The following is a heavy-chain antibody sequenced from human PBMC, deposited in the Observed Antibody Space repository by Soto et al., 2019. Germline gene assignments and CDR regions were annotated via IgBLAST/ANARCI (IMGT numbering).Heavy chain of an antibody. D-gene: IGHD6-13*01. J-gene: IGHJ6*02. CDR2: IYYSGST. V-gene: IGHV4-30-4*01. CDR3: ARAGIAAAGTGVEPKNYYYYYYGMDV. CDR1: GGSISSGDYY. Sequence: SETLSLTCTVSGGSISSGDYYWSWIRQPPGKGLEWIGYIYYSGSTYYNPSLKSRVTISVDTSKNQFSLKLSSVTAADKAVYYCARAGIAAAGTGVEPKNYYYYYYGMDVWGQGNTVTVSS.